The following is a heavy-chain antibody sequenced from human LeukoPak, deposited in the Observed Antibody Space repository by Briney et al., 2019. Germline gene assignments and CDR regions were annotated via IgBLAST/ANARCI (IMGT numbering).Heavy chain of an antibody. Sequence: SETLSLTCTVSGYSISSGYYWGWIRQPPGKGLEWIGSIYRSGSTYYNPSLKSRVTISVDTSKNQFSLKLSSVTAADTAVYYCARSTGEWFDPWGQGTLVTVSS. CDR2: IYRSGST. CDR1: GYSISSGYY. J-gene: IGHJ5*02. CDR3: ARSTGEWFDP. D-gene: IGHD7-27*01. V-gene: IGHV4-38-2*02.